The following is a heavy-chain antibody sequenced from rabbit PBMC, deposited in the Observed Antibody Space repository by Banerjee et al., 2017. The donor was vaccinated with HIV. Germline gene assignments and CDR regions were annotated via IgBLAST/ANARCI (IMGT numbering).Heavy chain of an antibody. Sequence: QSLEESGGDLVKPGASLTLTCTASGFTFSSTYWMSWVRQAPGKGLEWIGWIKTTNDENYYASWAKGRFTISKASSTTVTLQMTSLTAADTATYFCARDLTGVTGWNFNLWGQGTLVTVS. J-gene: IGHJ4*01. CDR3: ARDLTGVTGWNFNL. D-gene: IGHD7-1*01. CDR1: GFTFSSTYW. CDR2: IKTTNDEN. V-gene: IGHV1S40*01.